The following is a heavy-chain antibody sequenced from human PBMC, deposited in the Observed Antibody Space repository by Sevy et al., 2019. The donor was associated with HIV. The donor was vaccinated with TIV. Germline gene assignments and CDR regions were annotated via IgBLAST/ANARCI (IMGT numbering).Heavy chain of an antibody. V-gene: IGHV1-69*13. CDR1: GGTFSSYA. Sequence: ASVKVSCKASGGTFSSYAISWVRQAPGQGLVWMGGIIPIFGTANYAQKFQGRVTITADESTSTAYMELSSLRSEDTVVYYCARKNISGGLDYWGQGTLVTVSS. D-gene: IGHD3-10*01. CDR2: IIPIFGTA. CDR3: ARKNISGGLDY. J-gene: IGHJ4*02.